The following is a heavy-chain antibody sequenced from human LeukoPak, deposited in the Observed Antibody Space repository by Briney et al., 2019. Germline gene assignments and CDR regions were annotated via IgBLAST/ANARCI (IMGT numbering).Heavy chain of an antibody. V-gene: IGHV1-69*05. J-gene: IGHJ4*02. CDR2: IIPIFGTA. Sequence: SVKVSSKASGGTFSSYAISWVRQAPGQGLEWMGGIIPIFGTANYAQKFQGRVTITTDESTSTAYMELSSLRSEDTAVYYCARVRDYYDSSGYYHFDYWGQGTLVTVSS. CDR1: GGTFSSYA. D-gene: IGHD3-22*01. CDR3: ARVRDYYDSSGYYHFDY.